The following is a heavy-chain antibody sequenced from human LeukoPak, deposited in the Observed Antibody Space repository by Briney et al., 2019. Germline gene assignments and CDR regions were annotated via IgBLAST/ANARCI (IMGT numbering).Heavy chain of an antibody. Sequence: GGSLRLSCAASGFTFSSYGMHWVRQAPGKGLEWVAFIRYDGSNKYYADSVKGRFTISRDNSKNTLYLQMNSLRAEDTAVYYCAKDGPGNFWSGYSTSNAFDIWGQWTMVTVSS. CDR1: GFTFSSYG. J-gene: IGHJ3*02. D-gene: IGHD3-3*01. CDR2: IRYDGSNK. V-gene: IGHV3-30*02. CDR3: AKDGPGNFWSGYSTSNAFDI.